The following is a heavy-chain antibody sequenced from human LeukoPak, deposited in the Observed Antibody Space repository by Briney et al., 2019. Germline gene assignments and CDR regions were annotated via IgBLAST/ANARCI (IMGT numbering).Heavy chain of an antibody. D-gene: IGHD3-10*01. V-gene: IGHV5-51*01. J-gene: IGHJ4*02. CDR2: IYPGDSDT. Sequence: GASLKISCKGSGYSFTSYWIGWVRQMPGKGLEWMGIIYPGDSDTRYSPSFQGQVTISADKSISTAYLQWSSLKASDTAMYYCARQSNYYGSGSYYNEGANDYWGQGTLVTVSS. CDR3: ARQSNYYGSGSYYNEGANDY. CDR1: GYSFTSYW.